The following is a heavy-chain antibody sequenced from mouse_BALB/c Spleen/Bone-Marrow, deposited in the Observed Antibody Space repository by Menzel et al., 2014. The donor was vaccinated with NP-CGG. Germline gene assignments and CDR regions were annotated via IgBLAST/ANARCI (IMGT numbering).Heavy chain of an antibody. J-gene: IGHJ3*01. V-gene: IGHV4-1*02. D-gene: IGHD1-1*01. CDR3: ARLVYYGWFAY. Sequence: EVQLQQSGGGLVQPGGSLKLSCAASGFDFSRYWMSWVRQAPGKGLEWIGEINPGSNTINYTPSLKDKFIISRDNAKNXLYLQMSKVKSEDTALYYCARLVYYGWFAYWGQGTLVTVSA. CDR1: GFDFSRYW. CDR2: INPGSNTI.